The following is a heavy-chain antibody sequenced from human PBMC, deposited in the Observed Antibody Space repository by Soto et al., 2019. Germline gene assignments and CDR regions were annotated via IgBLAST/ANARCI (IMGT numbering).Heavy chain of an antibody. CDR3: ARGWELREVRMDV. CDR2: INHSGST. V-gene: IGHV4-34*01. Sequence: QVQLQQWGAGLLKPSETLSLTCAVYGGSFSGYYWSWIRQPPGKGLEWIGEINHSGSTNYNPSLKSRVTISVDTSKNQFSLKLRSVTAADTAVYYCARGWELREVRMDVWGQGTPVTVSS. CDR1: GGSFSGYY. J-gene: IGHJ6*02. D-gene: IGHD1-26*01.